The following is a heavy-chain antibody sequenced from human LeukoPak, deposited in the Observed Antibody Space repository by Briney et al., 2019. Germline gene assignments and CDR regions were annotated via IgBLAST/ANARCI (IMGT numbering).Heavy chain of an antibody. CDR1: GFTLSSYW. V-gene: IGHV3-7*01. D-gene: IGHD2-2*01. J-gene: IGHJ4*02. CDR2: IKEDGSEK. CDR3: ARAAVRYCSSTSCYGEFDY. Sequence: PGGSLRLSCAASGFTLSSYWMSWVRQAPGKGLEWVANIKEDGSEKYYVDSVKGRFTISRDNAKNSLYLQMNSLRAEDTAVYYCARAAVRYCSSTSCYGEFDYWGQGTLVTVSS.